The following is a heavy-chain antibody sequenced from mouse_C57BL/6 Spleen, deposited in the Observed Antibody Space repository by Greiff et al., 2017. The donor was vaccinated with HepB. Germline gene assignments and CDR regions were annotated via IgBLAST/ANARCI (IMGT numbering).Heavy chain of an antibody. J-gene: IGHJ2*01. CDR3: TRLYDYDVGRYFDY. D-gene: IGHD2-4*01. Sequence: DVQLQESGTVLARPGASVKMSCKTSGYTFTSYWMHWVKQRPGQGLEWIGAIYPGNSDTSYNQKFKGKAKLTAVTSAITAYMELSSLTNEDSAVYYCTRLYDYDVGRYFDYWGQGTTLTVSS. V-gene: IGHV1-5*01. CDR1: GYTFTSYW. CDR2: IYPGNSDT.